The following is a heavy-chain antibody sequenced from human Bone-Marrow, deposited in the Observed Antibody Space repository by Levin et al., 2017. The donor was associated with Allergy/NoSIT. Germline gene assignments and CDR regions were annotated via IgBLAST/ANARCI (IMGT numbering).Heavy chain of an antibody. V-gene: IGHV3-30*18. CDR1: GFTFSTYG. CDR2: MSDDGDIQ. J-gene: IGHJ4*02. D-gene: IGHD4-23*01. CDR3: AKDPDYGGYLGYFDS. Sequence: QTGGSLRLSCAASGFTFSTYGMHWVRQAPGKGPEWVAVMSDDGDIQYYADSVRGRFTISRDNSKNTLYLQMNGLRTEDTAVYYCAKDPDYGGYLGYFDSWGQGTLVTVSS.